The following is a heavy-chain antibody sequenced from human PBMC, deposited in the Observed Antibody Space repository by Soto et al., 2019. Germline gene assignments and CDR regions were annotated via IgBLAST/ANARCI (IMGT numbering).Heavy chain of an antibody. Sequence: QVQLVQSGAEVKKPGSSVKVSCKASGGTFSSYTISWVRQAPGQGLEWMGRIIPILGIANYAQKFQGRVTITADKSTSTAYMELSSLRSEDTAVYYCARGKDDSSGPDYDYYGMDVWGQGTTVTVSS. J-gene: IGHJ6*02. V-gene: IGHV1-69*02. D-gene: IGHD3-22*01. CDR1: GGTFSSYT. CDR2: IIPILGIA. CDR3: ARGKDDSSGPDYDYYGMDV.